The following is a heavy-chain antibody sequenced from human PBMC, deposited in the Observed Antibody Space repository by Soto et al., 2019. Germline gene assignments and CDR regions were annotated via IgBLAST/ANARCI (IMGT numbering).Heavy chain of an antibody. D-gene: IGHD3-10*01. CDR2: IYHRGIT. CDR3: ALVYGSGSYSGGYSYGYDY. V-gene: IGHV4-4*02. CDR1: GGSISSSNW. J-gene: IGHJ4*02. Sequence: SETLSLTCAVSGGSISSSNWWSWVRQPPVKGLEWIGEIYHRGITNYNPSLNSRVTISVDKSKNQFSLKLSSVTAADTAVYYCALVYGSGSYSGGYSYGYDYWGQGTMVTVSS.